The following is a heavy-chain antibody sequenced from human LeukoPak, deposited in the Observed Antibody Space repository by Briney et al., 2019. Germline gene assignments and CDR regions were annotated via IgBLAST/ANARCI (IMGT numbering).Heavy chain of an antibody. Sequence: GGSLRLSCEVYGLTFSNVWMYWVRQAPGQGLVWVSRINTAGSTVYADPVKGRFTISRDNAKNMVYLQMNSLRAEDTAVYYCASFRDTDNWGRGTMVTVSS. CDR1: GLTFSNVW. D-gene: IGHD2-21*01. J-gene: IGHJ3*01. CDR3: ASFRDTDN. CDR2: INTAGST. V-gene: IGHV3-74*01.